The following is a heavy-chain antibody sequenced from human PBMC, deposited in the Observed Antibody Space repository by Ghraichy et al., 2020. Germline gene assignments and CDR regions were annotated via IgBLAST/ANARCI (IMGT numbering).Heavy chain of an antibody. D-gene: IGHD6-13*01. Sequence: SETLSLTCTVSGGSISSYYWSWIRQPPGKGLEWIGYIYYSGSTNYNPSLKSRVTISVDTSKNQFSLKLSSVTAADTAVYYCARLLTPKVGYSSSWYPDYWGQGTLVTVSS. CDR2: IYYSGST. CDR1: GGSISSYY. J-gene: IGHJ4*02. V-gene: IGHV4-59*01. CDR3: ARLLTPKVGYSSSWYPDY.